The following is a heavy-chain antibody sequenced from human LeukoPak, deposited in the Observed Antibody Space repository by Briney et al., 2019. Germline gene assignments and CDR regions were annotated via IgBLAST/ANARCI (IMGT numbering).Heavy chain of an antibody. V-gene: IGHV3-23*01. J-gene: IGHJ4*02. CDR2: LSASGAST. CDR1: GFTFSTYA. D-gene: IGHD1-26*01. Sequence: QPGGSLRLSCAASGFTFSTYAMNWVRQAPGKGLEWVSALSASGASTYYADSVKGRFTISRDNSENTLYLQMNSLKVDDTALYYCAKARGNTSGSYFRIFDYWGQGTLVTVSS. CDR3: AKARGNTSGSYFRIFDY.